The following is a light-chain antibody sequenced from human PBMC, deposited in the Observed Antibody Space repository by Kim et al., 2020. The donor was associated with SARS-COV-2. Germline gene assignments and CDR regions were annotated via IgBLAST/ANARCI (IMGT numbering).Light chain of an antibody. Sequence: SSELTQDPAVSVALGQTVRITCQGDSLRSYYATWYQQKPGQAPILVIYGKNNRPSGIPDRFSGSSSGNTASLTLSGTQAGDEADYYCNSRDSNDHGVFGGGSQLTFL. V-gene: IGLV3-19*01. CDR1: SLRSYY. J-gene: IGLJ2*01. CDR3: NSRDSNDHGV. CDR2: GKN.